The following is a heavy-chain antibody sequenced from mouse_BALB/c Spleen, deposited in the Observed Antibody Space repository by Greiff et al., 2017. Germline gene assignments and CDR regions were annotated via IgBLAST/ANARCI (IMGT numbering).Heavy chain of an antibody. CDR2: ISSGSSTI. Sequence: EVHLVESGGGLVQPGGSRKLSCAASGFTFSSFGMHWVRQAPEKGLEWVAYISSGSSTIYYADTVKGRFTISRDNPKNTLFLQMTSLRSEDTAMYYCARGGYGKASYFDYWGQGTTLTVSS. CDR3: ARGGYGKASYFDY. D-gene: IGHD2-1*01. CDR1: GFTFSSFG. V-gene: IGHV5-17*02. J-gene: IGHJ2*01.